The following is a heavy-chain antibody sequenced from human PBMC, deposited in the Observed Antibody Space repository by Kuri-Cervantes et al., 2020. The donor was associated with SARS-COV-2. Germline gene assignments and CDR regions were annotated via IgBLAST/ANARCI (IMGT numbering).Heavy chain of an antibody. CDR2: IYYSGST. D-gene: IGHD1-1*01. J-gene: IGHJ4*02. Sequence: SETLCLTCTVSGGSISSYYWSWIRQPPGKGLEWIGYIYYSGSTNYNPSLKSRVTISVDTSKNQFSLKLSSVTAADTAVYYCVRVNDYYFDYWGQGTLVTVSS. V-gene: IGHV4-59*01. CDR3: VRVNDYYFDY. CDR1: GGSISSYY.